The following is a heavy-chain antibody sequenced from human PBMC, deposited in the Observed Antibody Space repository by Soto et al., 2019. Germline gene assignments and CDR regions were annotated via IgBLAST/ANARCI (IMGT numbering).Heavy chain of an antibody. CDR2: IDWDDDK. CDR3: ARTRTHYGDNGMDV. J-gene: IGHJ6*02. CDR1: GFSLSTSGMC. Sequence: SGPTLVNPTQTLTLTCTFSGFSLSTSGMCVSWIRQPPGKALEWLARIDWDDDKYYSTSLKTRLTISKDPSKNQVVLTMTNMDPVDTATYYCARTRTHYGDNGMDVWGQGTTVTVSS. V-gene: IGHV2-70*11. D-gene: IGHD4-17*01.